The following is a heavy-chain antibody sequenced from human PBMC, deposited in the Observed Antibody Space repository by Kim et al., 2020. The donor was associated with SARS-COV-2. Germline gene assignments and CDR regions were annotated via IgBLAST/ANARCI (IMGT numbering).Heavy chain of an antibody. V-gene: IGHV3-7*01. CDR2: IKQDGSEK. D-gene: IGHD5-18*01. CDR3: ARDESSHSYGSVWFDP. J-gene: IGHJ5*02. Sequence: GGSLRLSCAASGFTFSSYWMSWVRQAPGKGLEWVANIKQDGSEKYYVDSVKGRFTISRDNAKNSLYLQMNSLRAEDTAVYYCARDESSHSYGSVWFDPWGQGTLVTVSS. CDR1: GFTFSSYW.